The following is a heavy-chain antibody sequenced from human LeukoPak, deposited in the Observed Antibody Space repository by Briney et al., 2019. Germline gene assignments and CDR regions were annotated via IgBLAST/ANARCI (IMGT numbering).Heavy chain of an antibody. CDR1: RLTLSRYG. CDR3: AGVPNVREGEWFDP. J-gene: IGHJ5*02. CDR2: ISYDGSTK. Sequence: GRSLRLSCAASRLTLSRYGMHWVRQAPGKGLEWVAVISYDGSTKNYADSVKDRFTISRDNSENTLYLQMSSLRAEDTAVYYCAGVPNVREGEWFDPWGQGTLVTVSS. V-gene: IGHV3-30*03. D-gene: IGHD3-16*01.